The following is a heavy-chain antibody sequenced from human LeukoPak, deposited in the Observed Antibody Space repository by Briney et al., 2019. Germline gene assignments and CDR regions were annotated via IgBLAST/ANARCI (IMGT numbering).Heavy chain of an antibody. Sequence: SETLSLTCTVSGGSISSYYWTWIGQAPGKGLEWIGYVYYSVSSNYNPSLKSRVSISQDTSKNQVSLKLSSVTAADTAVYYCARQESGPYHYMDVWGKGTTVTVSS. D-gene: IGHD3-3*01. CDR2: VYYSVSS. CDR1: GGSISSYY. V-gene: IGHV4-59*08. CDR3: ARQESGPYHYMDV. J-gene: IGHJ6*03.